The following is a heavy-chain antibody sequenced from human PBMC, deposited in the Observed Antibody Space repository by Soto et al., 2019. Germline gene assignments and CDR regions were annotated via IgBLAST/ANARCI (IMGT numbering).Heavy chain of an antibody. V-gene: IGHV1-8*01. CDR3: ARMESRSGSYDY. CDR1: GYTFTSYD. Sequence: QVQLVQSGAEVKKPGASVKVSCKASGYTFTSYDINWVRQATGQGLEWMGWMNPNSDNTGYAQKFQGRVTMTRNTSISTAYMKLSSLRSEDTAVYYCARMESRSGSYDYWGQGTLVTVSS. J-gene: IGHJ4*02. D-gene: IGHD1-26*01. CDR2: MNPNSDNT.